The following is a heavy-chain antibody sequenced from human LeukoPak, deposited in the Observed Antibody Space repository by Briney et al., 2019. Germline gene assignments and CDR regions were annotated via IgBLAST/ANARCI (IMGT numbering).Heavy chain of an antibody. CDR2: IKQGGSEK. Sequence: PGGSLRLSCAASGFTFSSYWMSWVRQAPGKGLEWVANIKQGGSEKYYVDSVKGRFTISRDNAKNSLYLQMNSLRAEDTAVYYCARGGLRKQDTAMVGWARQRFNYWGQGTLVTVSS. CDR1: GFTFSSYW. CDR3: ARGGLRKQDTAMVGWARQRFNY. D-gene: IGHD5-18*01. V-gene: IGHV3-7*01. J-gene: IGHJ4*02.